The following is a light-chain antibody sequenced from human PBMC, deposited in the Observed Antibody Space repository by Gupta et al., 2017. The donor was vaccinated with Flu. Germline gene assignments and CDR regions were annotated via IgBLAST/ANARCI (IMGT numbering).Light chain of an antibody. V-gene: IGKV3-20*01. Sequence: EIVLTQSPGTLSLSPGERATLSCRASQSVSSSYLAWYQQKPGQAPRLLIYGASSRATGIPDRFSGSASGTDFTLSISILDPEDFAVYYCQQYGSSTITFGVGTKVEIK. CDR1: QSVSSSY. CDR3: QQYGSSTIT. CDR2: GAS. J-gene: IGKJ4*01.